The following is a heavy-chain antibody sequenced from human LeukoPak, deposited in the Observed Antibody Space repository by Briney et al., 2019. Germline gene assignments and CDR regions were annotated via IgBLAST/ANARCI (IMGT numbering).Heavy chain of an antibody. CDR3: ARGLRYIAGNRAPGNYYMDV. Sequence: SETLSLTCAVYGGSFSGYYWSWIRQPPGKGLEWIGEINHSGSTNYNPSLKSRVTISVDTSKNQFSLKLSSVTAADTAVYYCARGLRYIAGNRAPGNYYMDVWGKGTTVTVSS. CDR2: INHSGST. CDR1: GGSFSGYY. J-gene: IGHJ6*03. D-gene: IGHD6-13*01. V-gene: IGHV4-34*01.